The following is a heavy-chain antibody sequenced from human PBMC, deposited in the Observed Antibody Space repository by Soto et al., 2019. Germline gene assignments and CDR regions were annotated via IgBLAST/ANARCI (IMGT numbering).Heavy chain of an antibody. J-gene: IGHJ6*02. CDR3: ARDGEAGTYYYGMDV. CDR1: GFTFSDYY. CDR2: ISSSSSYT. Sequence: GGSLRLSCAASGFTFSDYYMSWIRQAPGKGLEWVSYISSSSSYTNYADSVKGRFTISRDNAKNSLYLQMNSLRAEDTAVYYCARDGEAGTYYYGMDVWGQGATVTVSS. V-gene: IGHV3-11*06. D-gene: IGHD6-13*01.